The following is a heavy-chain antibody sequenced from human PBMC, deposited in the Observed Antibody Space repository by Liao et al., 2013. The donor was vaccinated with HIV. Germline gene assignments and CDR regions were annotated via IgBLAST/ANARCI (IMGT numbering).Heavy chain of an antibody. V-gene: IGHV4-61*01. J-gene: IGHJ3*02. CDR2: VHHSGKA. CDR3: ARWSGGLNAFDM. D-gene: IGHD3-16*01. CDR1: GDSISSGSYY. Sequence: QVQLQESGPGLVRPSQTLSLTCTLSGDSISSGSYYWNWIRQPPGKGLEWIGYVHHSGKAYYNPFLQIRVTMSVDTSRNQVSLRLTSVTAADTAVYYCARWSGGLNAFDMWGQGTLLIVSS.